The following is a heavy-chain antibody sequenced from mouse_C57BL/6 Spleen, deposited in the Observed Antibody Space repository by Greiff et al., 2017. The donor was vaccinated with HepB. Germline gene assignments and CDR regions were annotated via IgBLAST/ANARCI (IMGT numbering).Heavy chain of an antibody. V-gene: IGHV5-12*01. CDR1: GFTFSDYY. D-gene: IGHD2-1*01. J-gene: IGHJ3*01. Sequence: EVMLVESGGGLVQPGGSLKLSCAASGFTFSDYYMYWVRQTPEKRLEWVAYISNGGGSTYYPATVKGRCTISRDNAKNTLYLQMSRLQSEDTAMYYCARADGNYNWFAYWGQGTLFTVSA. CDR3: ARADGNYNWFAY. CDR2: ISNGGGST.